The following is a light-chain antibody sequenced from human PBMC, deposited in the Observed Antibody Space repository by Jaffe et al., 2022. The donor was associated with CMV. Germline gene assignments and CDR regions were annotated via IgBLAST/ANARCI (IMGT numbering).Light chain of an antibody. CDR1: SSNIGKRY. V-gene: IGLV1-51*02. CDR2: ENN. CDR3: GTWDNFLSAWV. Sequence: QSVLTQPPSVSAAPGQKVTISCSGSSSNIGKRYVSWYQQLPGTAPKLLIYENNKRPSGIPDRFSGSKSGTSATLGITGLQTGDAADYYCGTWDNFLSAWVFGGGTRLTVL. J-gene: IGLJ3*02.